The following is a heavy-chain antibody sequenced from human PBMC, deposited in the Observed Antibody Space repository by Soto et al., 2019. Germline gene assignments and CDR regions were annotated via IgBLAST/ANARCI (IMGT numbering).Heavy chain of an antibody. D-gene: IGHD3-22*01. Sequence: QMQLVQSGPEVKKPGTSVKVSCKASGFTFTSSAVQWVRQARGQRLEWIGWIVVGSGNTNYAQKCQERVTITRDMATSTAYMELSSLRSEDTAVYYCAAGRYYDSSGYLVYWGQGTLVTVSS. CDR3: AAGRYYDSSGYLVY. CDR2: IVVGSGNT. J-gene: IGHJ4*02. V-gene: IGHV1-58*01. CDR1: GFTFTSSA.